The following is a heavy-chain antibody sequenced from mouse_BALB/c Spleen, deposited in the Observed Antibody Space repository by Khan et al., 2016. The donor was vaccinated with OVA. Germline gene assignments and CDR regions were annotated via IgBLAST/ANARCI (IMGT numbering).Heavy chain of an antibody. CDR3: ARGGGGNYVRYFDV. D-gene: IGHD2-1*01. CDR1: GYTFTDYV. CDR2: IYPGSISG. V-gene: IGHV1-77*01. J-gene: IGHJ1*01. Sequence: QVQLKQSGPELVKPGASVTMSCKASGYTFTDYVISWVKQRTGQGIEWIGEIYPGSISGYSNEKFKGMATLTTDKSSNTAYMPLNGLTSEDSAVYFCARGGGGNYVRYFDVWGAGTTVTVSS.